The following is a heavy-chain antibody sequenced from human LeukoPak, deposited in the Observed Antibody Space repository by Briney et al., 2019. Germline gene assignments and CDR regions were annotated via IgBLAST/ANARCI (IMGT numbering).Heavy chain of an antibody. CDR1: GFTFSRHG. CDR3: AREKGLLSHFDY. D-gene: IGHD3-3*01. J-gene: IGHJ4*02. V-gene: IGHV3-48*03. CDR2: ISSSGSTI. Sequence: GGSLRLSCAASGFTFSRHGMNWVRQAPGKGLEWVSYISSSGSTIYYADSVKGRFTISRDNAKNSLYLQMNSLRAEDTAVYYCAREKGLLSHFDYWGQGTLVTVSS.